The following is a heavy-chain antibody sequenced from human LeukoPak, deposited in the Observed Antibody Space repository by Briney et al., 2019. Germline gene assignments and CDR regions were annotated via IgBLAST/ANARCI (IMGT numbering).Heavy chain of an antibody. V-gene: IGHV3-23*01. Sequence: AKNWVGAAPGKKMEWVSSIVGSGGNTYHADSVKGRFTISRDNSENTVYMQMDSLRAEDTAVYYCAKGFLASCSGTMCDPFDHWGQGPPVTVSS. J-gene: IGHJ4*02. CDR2: IVGSGGNT. CDR3: AKGFLASCSGTMCDPFDH. D-gene: IGHD2-21*01. CDR1: A.